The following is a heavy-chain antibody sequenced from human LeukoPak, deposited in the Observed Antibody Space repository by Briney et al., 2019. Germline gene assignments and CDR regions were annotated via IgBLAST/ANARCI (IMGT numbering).Heavy chain of an antibody. CDR1: GVSFSAYY. J-gene: IGHJ5*02. CDR3: AKDRAGYCSGGSCYTTFDP. V-gene: IGHV4-34*09. Sequence: SETLSLTCGVSGVSFSAYYWSWIRQPPGKGLELIGEINHSGRTNYNPSLKSRVTISVDTSKNQFSLMLSSVTAADTALYYCAKDRAGYCSGGSCYTTFDPWGQGTLVTVSS. CDR2: INHSGRT. D-gene: IGHD2-15*01.